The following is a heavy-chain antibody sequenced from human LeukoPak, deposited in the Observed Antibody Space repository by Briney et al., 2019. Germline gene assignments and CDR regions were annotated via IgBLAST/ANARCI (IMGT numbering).Heavy chain of an antibody. J-gene: IGHJ4*02. CDR3: ARDKVSPYYGDYFDY. V-gene: IGHV4-59*12. Sequence: SETLSLTCTVSGGSISSYYWSWIRQPPGKGLEWIGYIYHSGSTYYNPSLKSRVTISVDRSKNQFSLKLSSVTAADTAVYYCARDKVSPYYGDYFDYWGQGTLVTVSS. CDR2: IYHSGST. D-gene: IGHD1-26*01. CDR1: GGSISSYY.